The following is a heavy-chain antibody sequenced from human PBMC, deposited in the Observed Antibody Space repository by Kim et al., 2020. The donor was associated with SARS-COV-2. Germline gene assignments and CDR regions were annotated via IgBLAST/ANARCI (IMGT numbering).Heavy chain of an antibody. V-gene: IGHV3-74*01. CDR3: ARGGSGAFDI. J-gene: IGHJ3*02. CDR2: ST. Sequence: STSYADSVKGRFTISRDNAKNTLYLQMNSLRAEDTAVYYCARGGSGAFDIWGQGTMVTVSS. D-gene: IGHD2-15*01.